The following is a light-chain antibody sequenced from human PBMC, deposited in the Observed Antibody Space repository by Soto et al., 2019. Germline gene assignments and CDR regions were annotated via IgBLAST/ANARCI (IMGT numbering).Light chain of an antibody. CDR3: QQHGTSPLT. J-gene: IGKJ4*01. CDR1: QTVTINY. Sequence: EIVLTQSPGTLSLSPGEGATLSCRASQTVTINYLTWYQQKPGQAPRLVIYGASSRATGIPDRFSGSGSGTDFTLTISRLEPEDFAVYYCQQHGTSPLTFGGGTKVEIK. V-gene: IGKV3-20*01. CDR2: GAS.